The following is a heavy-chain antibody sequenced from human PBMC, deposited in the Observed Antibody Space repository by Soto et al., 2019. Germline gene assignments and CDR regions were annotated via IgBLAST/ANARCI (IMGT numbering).Heavy chain of an antibody. CDR1: GFTFSSYS. V-gene: IGHV3-21*01. D-gene: IGHD3-9*01. CDR3: ARDRPPDYDILTGYYKRGYYYYGMDV. Sequence: GRSLRLSCAASGFTFSSYSMNWVRQAPGKGLEWVSSISSSSSYIYYADSVKGRFTISRDNAKNSLYVQRNGLRAEDTAVYYCARDRPPDYDILTGYYKRGYYYYGMDVWGQGTTVTVSS. J-gene: IGHJ6*02. CDR2: ISSSSSYI.